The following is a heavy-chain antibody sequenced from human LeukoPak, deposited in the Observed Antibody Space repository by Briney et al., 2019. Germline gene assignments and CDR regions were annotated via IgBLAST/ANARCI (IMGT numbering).Heavy chain of an antibody. CDR2: TYYRSTWYN. Sequence: SQTLSLTCAISGDSVSSNSVTWHWIRQSPARGLEWLGRTYYRSTWYNDYAVSVRGRITVNPDTSKNQFSLHLNSVTPEDTAVYYCARRLTQYDCFDPWGQGILVTVSS. J-gene: IGHJ5*02. CDR3: ARRLTQYDCFDP. D-gene: IGHD2-2*01. CDR1: GDSVSSNSVT. V-gene: IGHV6-1*01.